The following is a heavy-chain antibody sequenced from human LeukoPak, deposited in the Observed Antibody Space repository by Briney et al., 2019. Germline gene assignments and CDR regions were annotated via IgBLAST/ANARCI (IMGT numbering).Heavy chain of an antibody. CDR3: ARHPSRYFDWSPDY. Sequence: PSETLSLTCAVYGGSFSGYYWSWIRQPPGKGLEWIGEINHSGSTNYNPSLKSRVTISVDTSKNQFSLKLSSVTAADTAVYYCARHPSRYFDWSPDYWGQGTLVTVSS. CDR1: GGSFSGYY. CDR2: INHSGST. J-gene: IGHJ4*02. V-gene: IGHV4-34*01. D-gene: IGHD3-9*01.